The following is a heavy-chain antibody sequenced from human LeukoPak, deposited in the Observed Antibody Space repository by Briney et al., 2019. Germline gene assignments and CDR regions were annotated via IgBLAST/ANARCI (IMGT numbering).Heavy chain of an antibody. CDR1: GFTFSAYG. CDR2: IWYDGSNK. Sequence: TGGSLRLSCAASGFTFSAYGMHWVRQAPGKGLEWVAVIWYDGSNKYYADSVKGRFTISRDNSKNTLYLQMNSLRAEDTAVYYCASSMRDCSGGSCHWGWFDPWGQGTLVTVSP. D-gene: IGHD2-15*01. V-gene: IGHV3-33*01. J-gene: IGHJ5*02. CDR3: ASSMRDCSGGSCHWGWFDP.